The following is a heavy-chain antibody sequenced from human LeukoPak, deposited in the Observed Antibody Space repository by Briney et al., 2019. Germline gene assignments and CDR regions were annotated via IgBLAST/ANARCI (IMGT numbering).Heavy chain of an antibody. CDR1: GGSISTSSYY. D-gene: IGHD3-10*01. Sequence: PSETLSLTCTVSGGSISTSSYYWGWVRQPPGKGLEWIGNIFYSGSTYYSPSLKSRVTISLDTSRNQFSLKLNSVTAADTAVYYCARSRLTRITMVRGVIQKPNYFDYWGQGTLVTVSS. CDR3: ARSRLTRITMVRGVIQKPNYFDY. V-gene: IGHV4-39*07. CDR2: IFYSGST. J-gene: IGHJ4*02.